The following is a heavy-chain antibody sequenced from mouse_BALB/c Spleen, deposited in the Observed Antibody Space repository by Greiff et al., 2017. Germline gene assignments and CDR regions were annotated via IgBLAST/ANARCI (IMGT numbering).Heavy chain of an antibody. D-gene: IGHD1-1*01. CDR2: ISNGGGST. CDR1: GFTFSSYT. V-gene: IGHV5-12-2*01. J-gene: IGHJ3*01. CDR3: ARNYYGSPAWFAY. Sequence: EVQGVESGGGLVQPGGSLKLSCAASGFTFSSYTMSRVRQTPEKRLEWVAYISNGGGSTYYPDTVKGRFTISRDNAKNTLYLQMSSLKSEDTAMYYCARNYYGSPAWFAYWGQGTLVTVSA.